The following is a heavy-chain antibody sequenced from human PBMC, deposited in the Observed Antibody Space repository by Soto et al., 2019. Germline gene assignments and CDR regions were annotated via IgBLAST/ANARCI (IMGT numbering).Heavy chain of an antibody. CDR1: GVSISDTSYY. CDR2: IYFSGTT. V-gene: IGHV4-39*01. J-gene: IGHJ4*02. Sequence: QLQLQASGPGLVKPSETLSLTCNVSGVSISDTSYYWGWIRQPPGKGLEWIGTIYFSGTTFYNPSLKSRLTISVYTAKNHFSLRLRAVTAADTAVYYCARHGSYWGQGTLVASSA. CDR3: ARHGSY.